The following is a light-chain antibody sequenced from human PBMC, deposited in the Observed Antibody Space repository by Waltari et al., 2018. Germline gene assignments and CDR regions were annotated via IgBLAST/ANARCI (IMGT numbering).Light chain of an antibody. CDR2: GAS. V-gene: IGKV3-20*01. CDR1: QSVSRS. J-gene: IGKJ1*01. CDR3: QHYVRLPAT. Sequence: RQSPGTLSLSPGAGATLSCRASQSVSRSLAWYQQKPGQAPKLLIYGASTRATGIPDRFTGSGSGTDFGLTISSLEPEDCAIYFCQHYVRLPATFGQGTKVEIK.